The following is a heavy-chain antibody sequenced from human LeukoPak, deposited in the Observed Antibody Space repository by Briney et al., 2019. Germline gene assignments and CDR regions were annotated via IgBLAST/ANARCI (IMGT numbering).Heavy chain of an antibody. J-gene: IGHJ4*01. CDR3: ARLRGGVQLWGD. V-gene: IGHV4-39*01. CDR2: INYSETT. CDR1: SGSFRSSSYF. Sequence: SETLSLTCTVSSGSFRSSSYFCGWIRQSPGMGLEWIATINYSETTYYNPSLKSRVTTSVDTPRNQFSLKLTSVTAAGTAVYYCARLRGGVQLWGDWGQGALVTVSS. D-gene: IGHD3-10*01.